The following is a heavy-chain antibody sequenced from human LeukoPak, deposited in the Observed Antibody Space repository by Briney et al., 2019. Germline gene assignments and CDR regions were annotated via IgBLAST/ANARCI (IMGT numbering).Heavy chain of an antibody. J-gene: IGHJ5*02. Sequence: GGSLRLSCAASGFTFSSYWMHWVRQAPGKGLVWVTRINTDGSSATYADSVTGRFTISRDNAKNTLYLQMNSLRAEDTAVHYCAAEYSSNWFDPWGQGTLVTVSS. CDR2: INTDGSSA. V-gene: IGHV3-74*01. CDR1: GFTFSSYW. D-gene: IGHD6-13*01. CDR3: AAEYSSNWFDP.